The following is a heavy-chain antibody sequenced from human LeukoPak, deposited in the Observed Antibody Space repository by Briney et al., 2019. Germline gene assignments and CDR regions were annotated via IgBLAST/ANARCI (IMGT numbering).Heavy chain of an antibody. CDR2: INPSGGST. D-gene: IGHD1-26*01. CDR3: ARDLIEGATSYYYYMDV. J-gene: IGHJ6*03. Sequence: ASVKVSCKASGYTFTSYYMHWVRQAPGQGLEWMGIINPSGGSTSYAQKFQGRVTMTRDTSTSTVYMELSSLRSEDTAVYYCARDLIEGATSYYYYMDVWGKGTTVTVSS. V-gene: IGHV1-46*01. CDR1: GYTFTSYY.